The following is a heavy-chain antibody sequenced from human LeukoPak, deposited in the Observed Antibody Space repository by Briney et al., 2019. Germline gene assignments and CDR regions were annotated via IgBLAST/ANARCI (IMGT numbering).Heavy chain of an antibody. CDR1: GYSISSGYY. J-gene: IGHJ5*02. CDR3: AREDSGSRGRWFDP. V-gene: IGHV4-38-2*02. Sequence: SETLSLTCTVSGYSISSGYYWGWIRQPPGKGLEWIGSIYHSGSTYYNPSLKSRVTISVDTSKNQFSLKLSSVTAADTAVYYCAREDSGSRGRWFDPWGQGTLVTVSS. CDR2: IYHSGST. D-gene: IGHD1-26*01.